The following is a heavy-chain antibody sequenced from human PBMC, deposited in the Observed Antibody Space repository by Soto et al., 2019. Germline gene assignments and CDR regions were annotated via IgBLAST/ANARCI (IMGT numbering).Heavy chain of an antibody. CDR3: ARAVYSSSWYLKPFDP. V-gene: IGHV3-48*01. Sequence: EVQLVESGGGLVQPGGSLRLSCAASGFTFSSYSMNWVRQAPGKGLEWVSYISSSSSTIYYADSVKGRFTISRDNAKNSLYLQMNSLRAEDTAVYYCARAVYSSSWYLKPFDPWGQGTLVTVSS. CDR1: GFTFSSYS. J-gene: IGHJ5*02. CDR2: ISSSSSTI. D-gene: IGHD6-13*01.